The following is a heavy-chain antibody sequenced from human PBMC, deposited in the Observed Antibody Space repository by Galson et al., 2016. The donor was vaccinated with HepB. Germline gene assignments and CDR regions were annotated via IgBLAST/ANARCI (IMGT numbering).Heavy chain of an antibody. V-gene: IGHV3-72*01. Sequence: SLRLPCAASGFTFSDHYMDWVRQAPGKGLEWVGRSRDKANSYTTEYAASVKGRFTIARDDSKTSLYLQMNSLITEDTAVYYCARRTSSSGWYWLDWGQGTLVTVSS. D-gene: IGHD6-19*01. CDR2: SRDKANSYTT. CDR3: ARRTSSSGWYWLD. J-gene: IGHJ4*02. CDR1: GFTFSDHY.